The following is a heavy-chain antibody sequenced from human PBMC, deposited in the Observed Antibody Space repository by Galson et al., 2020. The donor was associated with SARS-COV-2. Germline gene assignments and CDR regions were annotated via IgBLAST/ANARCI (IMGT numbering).Heavy chain of an antibody. J-gene: IGHJ6*03. CDR3: ARERKIDILTGYPYYYYMDV. D-gene: IGHD3-9*01. Sequence: GESLKISCKASGYTFTSYGISWVRQAPGQGLEWMGWISAYNGNTNYAQKLQGRVTMTTDTSTSTAYMELRSLRSDDTAVYYCARERKIDILTGYPYYYYMDVWGKGTTVTVSS. CDR1: GYTFTSYG. V-gene: IGHV1-18*04. CDR2: ISAYNGNT.